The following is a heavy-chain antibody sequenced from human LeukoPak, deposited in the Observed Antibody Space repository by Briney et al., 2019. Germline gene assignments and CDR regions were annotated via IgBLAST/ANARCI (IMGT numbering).Heavy chain of an antibody. J-gene: IGHJ4*02. V-gene: IGHV3-23*01. D-gene: IGHD2-21*01. CDR3: AKSRHALLWWSDY. CDR1: GFTFSSYA. CDR2: ISGSGGST. Sequence: GGSLRLSCAASGFTFSSYAMSWARQAPGKGLEWVSAISGSGGSTYYADSVKGRFTISRDNSKNTLYLQMNSLRAEDTAVYYCAKSRHALLWWSDYWGQGTLVTVSS.